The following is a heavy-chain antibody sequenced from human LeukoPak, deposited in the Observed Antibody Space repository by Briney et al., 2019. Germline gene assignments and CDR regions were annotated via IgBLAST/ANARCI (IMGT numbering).Heavy chain of an antibody. CDR1: GGSISTHY. D-gene: IGHD5-24*01. V-gene: IGHV4-4*07. Sequence: SETLSLTRTVSGGSISTHYWSWIRQPAGKGLEWIGRISTTGSTNYNPSLKSRVTMSIDTSKNQFSLKLSSVTAADTAVYYCAREVEMATQFDYWGQGTLVTVSS. CDR2: ISTTGST. J-gene: IGHJ4*02. CDR3: AREVEMATQFDY.